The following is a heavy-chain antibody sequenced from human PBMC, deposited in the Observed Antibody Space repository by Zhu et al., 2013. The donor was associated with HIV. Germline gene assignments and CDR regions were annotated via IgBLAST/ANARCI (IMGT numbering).Heavy chain of an antibody. V-gene: IGHV1-2*02. CDR2: LNPNSADT. D-gene: IGHD2-2*01. CDR1: GYSFANYY. CDR3: ARTFRDNTREFDY. Sequence: QVQLVQSGAEVKKPGASVKVSCKASGYSFANYYMHWVRQAPGQGLEWMGWLNPNSADTKFAHKFQGRVTMTRDTSITTAYMELSSLTTGDTAVYYCARTFRDNTREFDYWAREPWSPSPQ. J-gene: IGHJ4*02.